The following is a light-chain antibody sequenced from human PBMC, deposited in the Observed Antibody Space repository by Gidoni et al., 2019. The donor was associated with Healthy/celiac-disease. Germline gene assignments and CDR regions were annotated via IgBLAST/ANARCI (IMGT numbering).Light chain of an antibody. V-gene: IGKV3-20*01. CDR3: QQYGSAPT. Sequence: IVLTQSPGPLSLSPGERATLSCRASQSVSSSYLAWYQQKPGQAPRPLIYGASSRATGIPDRFSGSGSGTDFTRTISRLEPEDFAGYYCQQYGSAPTFGQGTKVEIK. CDR1: QSVSSSY. CDR2: GAS. J-gene: IGKJ1*01.